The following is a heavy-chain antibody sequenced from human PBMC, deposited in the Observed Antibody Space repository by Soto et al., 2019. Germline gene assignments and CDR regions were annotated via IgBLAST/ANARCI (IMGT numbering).Heavy chain of an antibody. CDR3: AKAWAINWFDP. J-gene: IGHJ5*02. V-gene: IGHV3-30*18. D-gene: IGHD2-21*01. CDR1: GFTFSSYG. CDR2: ISYDGSNK. Sequence: LRLSCAASGFTFSSYGMHWVRQAPGKGLEWVAVISYDGSNKYYADSVKGRFTISRDNSKNTLYLQMNSLRAEDTAVYYCAKAWAINWFDPWGQGTLVTVSS.